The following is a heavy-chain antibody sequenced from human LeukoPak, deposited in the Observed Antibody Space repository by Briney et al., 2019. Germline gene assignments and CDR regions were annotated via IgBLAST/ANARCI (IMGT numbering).Heavy chain of an antibody. CDR2: INPNSGGT. CDR1: GYTFTGYY. Sequence: ASVKVSCKASGYTFTGYYMHWVRQAPGQGLEWMGWINPNSGGTNYAQKFQGRVTMTRDTSISTAYMELSRLRSNDTAVYYCASLSAPYYYDSRAPLDYWGQGTLVTVSS. V-gene: IGHV1-2*02. CDR3: ASLSAPYYYDSRAPLDY. D-gene: IGHD3-22*01. J-gene: IGHJ4*02.